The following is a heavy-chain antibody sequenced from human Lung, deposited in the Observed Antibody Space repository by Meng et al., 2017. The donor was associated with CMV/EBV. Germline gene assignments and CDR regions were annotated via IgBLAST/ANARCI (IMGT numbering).Heavy chain of an antibody. CDR3: SRVGYKSVWGNYRYSNFDY. J-gene: IGHJ4*02. V-gene: IGHV3-49*04. CDR2: IRSKPYGGTT. Sequence: GSLRLSCTTSGFNLGEYAMSWVRQAPGTGLEWVGFIRSKPYGGTTQTAAPVKGRFTISRDDSGSVVYLQMNSLTTVDTALYYCSRVGYKSVWGNYRYSNFDYWGPGTXVTVSS. CDR1: GFNLGEYA. D-gene: IGHD3-16*02.